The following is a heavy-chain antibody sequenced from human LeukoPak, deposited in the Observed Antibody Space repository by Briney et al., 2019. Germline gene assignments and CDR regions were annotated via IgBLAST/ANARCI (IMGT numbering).Heavy chain of an antibody. CDR1: GVSISGSNYY. CDR3: ARRYYSGSGSYPAHIDY. Sequence: SETLSLTCTVSGVSISGSNYYWGWIRQPPGKGLEWIGSIYYSGSTYYNPSLKSRVTISVDTSKNQFSLKLSSVTAADTAVYHCARRYYSGSGSYPAHIDYWGQGTLVTVSS. CDR2: IYYSGST. D-gene: IGHD3-10*01. J-gene: IGHJ4*02. V-gene: IGHV4-39*01.